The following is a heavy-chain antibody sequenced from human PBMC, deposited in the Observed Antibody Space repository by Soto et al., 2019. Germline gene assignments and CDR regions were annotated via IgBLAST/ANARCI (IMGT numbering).Heavy chain of an antibody. CDR2: ISGSGGST. CDR1: GFTFSSYA. D-gene: IGHD3-22*01. J-gene: IGHJ4*02. CDR3: AKELPYYYDSSGSRAPFDY. Sequence: GGPLRLSCAASGFTFSSYAMSWVRQAPGKGLEWVSAISGSGGSTYYADSVKGRFTISRDNSKNTLYLQMNSLRAEDTAVYYCAKELPYYYDSSGSRAPFDYWGQGTLVTVSS. V-gene: IGHV3-23*01.